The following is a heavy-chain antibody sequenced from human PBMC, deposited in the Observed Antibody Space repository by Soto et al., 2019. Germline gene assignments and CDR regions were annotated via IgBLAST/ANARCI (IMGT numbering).Heavy chain of an antibody. J-gene: IGHJ5*02. V-gene: IGHV5-10-1*01. CDR1: GYSFTSYW. CDR2: IDPSDSYT. CDR3: ARQGGGGCSGGSCYSWFDP. D-gene: IGHD2-15*01. Sequence: PGESLKLSCKGSGYSFTSYWISWVRQMPGKGLEWMGRIDPSDSYTNYSPSFQGHVTISADKSISTAYLQWSSLKASDTAMYYCARQGGGGCSGGSCYSWFDPWGQGTLVTVSS.